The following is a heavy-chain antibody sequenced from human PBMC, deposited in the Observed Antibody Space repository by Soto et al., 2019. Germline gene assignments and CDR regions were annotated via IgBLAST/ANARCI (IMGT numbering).Heavy chain of an antibody. Sequence: SETLSLTCAVYGGSFSNYYWSWVRQPPGKGLEWIGEINHRGSTNYNPSLKSRVTISVDTSKNQFSLKLSSVTAAETAVYYCARHGERTIRSLNWFDPWGQGTLVT. D-gene: IGHD4-17*01. CDR1: GGSFSNYY. V-gene: IGHV4-34*01. CDR3: ARHGERTIRSLNWFDP. CDR2: INHRGST. J-gene: IGHJ5*02.